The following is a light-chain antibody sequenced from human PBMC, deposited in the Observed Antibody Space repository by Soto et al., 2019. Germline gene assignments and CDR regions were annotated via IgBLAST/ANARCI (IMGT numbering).Light chain of an antibody. V-gene: IGKV1-39*01. CDR3: QQSYSTTWT. CDR1: QTISNY. CDR2: AAS. Sequence: DIQMTQSPSSPSASVGDRVTISCRASQTISNYLHWYQQKAGKAPKVLIYAASSLQSGAPSRFSGSGSGTDFTLTISSLQPEDFATYYCQQSYSTTWTFGQGTKVDIK. J-gene: IGKJ1*01.